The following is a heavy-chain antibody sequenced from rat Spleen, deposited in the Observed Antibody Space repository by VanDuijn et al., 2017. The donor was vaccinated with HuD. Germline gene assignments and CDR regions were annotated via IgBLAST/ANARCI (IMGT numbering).Heavy chain of an antibody. CDR2: ITNASGRT. J-gene: IGHJ2*01. Sequence: EVQLVESGGGLVQPGGSLKLSCVASGFTFNNYWMTWIRQAPGKGLEWVASITNASGRTYYPDSVKGRFTISRDTAQNTLYLQMNSLRSEDTATYYCTRDVDYGSYSYYFDDWGQGVMVTVSS. V-gene: IGHV5-31*01. CDR3: TRDVDYGSYSYYFDD. CDR1: GFTFNNYW. D-gene: IGHD1-2*01.